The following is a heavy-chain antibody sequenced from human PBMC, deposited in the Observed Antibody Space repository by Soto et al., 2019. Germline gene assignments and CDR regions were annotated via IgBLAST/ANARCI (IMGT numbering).Heavy chain of an antibody. V-gene: IGHV3-23*01. CDR3: APHVSCSGGICQYDAFAI. CDR2: VTADGGT. CDR1: GFTVSSHA. Sequence: EVHVLESGGGLVQPGGSLRLSCEGSGFTVSSHAMTWIRQAPGKGPEWVSTVTADGGTYYADSVKGRFAMSRDTSENTLYLQMNSLGAEDTAAFYCAPHVSCSGGICQYDAFAIRGQGTMVTVSS. D-gene: IGHD2-15*01. J-gene: IGHJ3*02.